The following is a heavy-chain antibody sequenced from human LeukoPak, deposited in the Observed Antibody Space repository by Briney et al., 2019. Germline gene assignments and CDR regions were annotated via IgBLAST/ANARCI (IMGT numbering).Heavy chain of an antibody. CDR3: AKAKYDILTGYPWGYFDY. D-gene: IGHD3-9*01. CDR2: ISGSGGST. CDR1: EFTFSSYA. V-gene: IGHV3-23*01. Sequence: GGSLRLSCAASEFTFSSYAMNWVRQAPGKGLEWVSAISGSGGSTYYADSVKGRFAISRDNSKNTLYLQMNSLRAEDTAVYYCAKAKYDILTGYPWGYFDYWGQETLVTVSS. J-gene: IGHJ4*02.